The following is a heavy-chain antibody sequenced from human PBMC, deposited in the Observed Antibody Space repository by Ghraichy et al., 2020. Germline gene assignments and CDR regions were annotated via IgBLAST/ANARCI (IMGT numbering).Heavy chain of an antibody. CDR3: ARGIVLRYFDWLLSGGEHDNYYMDV. D-gene: IGHD3-9*01. CDR2: IYHSGST. Sequence: SETLSLTCAVSGGSISSSNWWSWVRQPPGKGLEWIGEIYHSGSTNYNPSLKSRVTISVDKSKNQFSLKLSSVTAADTAVYYCARGIVLRYFDWLLSGGEHDNYYMDVWGKGTTVTVSS. V-gene: IGHV4-4*02. J-gene: IGHJ6*03. CDR1: GGSISSSNW.